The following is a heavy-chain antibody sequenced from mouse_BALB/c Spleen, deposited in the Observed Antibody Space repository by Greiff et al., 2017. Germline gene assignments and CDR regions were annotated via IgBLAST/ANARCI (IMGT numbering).Heavy chain of an antibody. V-gene: IGHV5-4*02. Sequence: EVKLMESGGGLVKPGGSLKLSCAASGFTFSDYYMYWVRQTPEKRLEWVATISDGGSYTYYPDSVKGRFTISRDNAKNTLYLQMSSLKSEDTAMYYCARNYGNYWYFDVWGAGTTVTVSS. J-gene: IGHJ1*01. CDR3: ARNYGNYWYFDV. CDR1: GFTFSDYY. CDR2: ISDGGSYT. D-gene: IGHD2-1*01.